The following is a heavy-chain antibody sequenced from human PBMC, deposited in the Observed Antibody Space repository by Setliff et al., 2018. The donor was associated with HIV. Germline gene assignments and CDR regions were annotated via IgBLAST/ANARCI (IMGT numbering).Heavy chain of an antibody. V-gene: IGHV1-18*01. CDR1: GYTFTSYG. D-gene: IGHD3-10*01. CDR2: ISAYNGNT. Sequence: GASVKVSCKASGYTFTSYGISWVRQAPGQGLEWMGWISAYNGNTNYAEQVQGRVTMTRDTSTSTAYMELRSLRSDDTAVYYCAADRDVWFGELVTWAQGTLVTVSS. CDR3: AADRDVWFGELVT. J-gene: IGHJ4*02.